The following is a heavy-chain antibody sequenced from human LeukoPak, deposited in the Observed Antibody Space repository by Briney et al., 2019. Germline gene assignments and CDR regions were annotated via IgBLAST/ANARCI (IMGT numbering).Heavy chain of an antibody. CDR1: GFTFSNFA. D-gene: IGHD1-26*01. Sequence: GGSLRLSCAASGFTFSNFAMYWVRQAPGKGLEWVSAISGSGGNTYYADSVKGRFTISRDNSKNTLYLQMNSLRAEDTAVYYCAKGPYSGFSWGQGTLVTVSS. V-gene: IGHV3-23*01. CDR2: ISGSGGNT. CDR3: AKGPYSGFS. J-gene: IGHJ5*02.